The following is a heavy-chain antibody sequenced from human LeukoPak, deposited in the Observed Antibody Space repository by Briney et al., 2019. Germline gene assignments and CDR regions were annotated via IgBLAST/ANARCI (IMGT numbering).Heavy chain of an antibody. Sequence: GASVKVSCKASGYTFTSYGISWVRQAPGQGLEWMGWIGAYNGNTNYAQKLQGRVTMTTDTSTSTAYMELRSLRSDDTAVYYCARDSGRPYYYDSSGFEWGQGTLVTVSS. V-gene: IGHV1-18*01. CDR3: ARDSGRPYYYDSSGFE. D-gene: IGHD3-22*01. CDR2: IGAYNGNT. J-gene: IGHJ4*02. CDR1: GYTFTSYG.